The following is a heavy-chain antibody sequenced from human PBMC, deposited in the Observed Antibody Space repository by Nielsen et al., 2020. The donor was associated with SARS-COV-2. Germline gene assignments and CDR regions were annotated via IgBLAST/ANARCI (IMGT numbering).Heavy chain of an antibody. Sequence: GGSLRLSCAASGFTFNIYAMAWVRRAPGRGLEWVSGTSASGASTYYADSVKGRFSISRDNSRNTLYLQMNSLRVEDTAIYFCAKDDVVRGDAYDIWGQGTVVTMSS. CDR2: TSASGAST. D-gene: IGHD3-10*01. CDR1: GFTFNIYA. CDR3: AKDDVVRGDAYDI. V-gene: IGHV3-23*01. J-gene: IGHJ3*02.